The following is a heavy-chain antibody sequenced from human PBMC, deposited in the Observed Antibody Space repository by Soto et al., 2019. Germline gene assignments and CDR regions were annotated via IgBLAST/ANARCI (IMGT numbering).Heavy chain of an antibody. CDR3: ARDRRYSRSWDPNWFDP. Sequence: QVQLVQSGAEVKKPGASVKVSCKASGYTFTSYGISWVRQAPGQGLEWMGWISAYNGNTNYAQKLQGRVTMTTDTSTRTAYMELRSLRSDDTAVYYCARDRRYSRSWDPNWFDPWGQGTLVTVSS. V-gene: IGHV1-18*01. CDR2: ISAYNGNT. D-gene: IGHD6-13*01. CDR1: GYTFTSYG. J-gene: IGHJ5*02.